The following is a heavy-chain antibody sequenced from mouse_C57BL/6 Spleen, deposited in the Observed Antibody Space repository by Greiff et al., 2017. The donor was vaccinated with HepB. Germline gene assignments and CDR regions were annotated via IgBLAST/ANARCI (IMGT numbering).Heavy chain of an antibody. J-gene: IGHJ4*01. V-gene: IGHV5-4*03. Sequence: EVKVVESGGGLVKPGGSLKLSCAASGFTFSSYAMSWVRQTPEKRLEWVATISDGGSYTYYPDNVKGRFTISRDNAKNNLYLQMSHLKSEDTAMYYCARGYSNYRNAMDYWGQGTSVTVSS. CDR3: ARGYSNYRNAMDY. D-gene: IGHD2-5*01. CDR2: ISDGGSYT. CDR1: GFTFSSYA.